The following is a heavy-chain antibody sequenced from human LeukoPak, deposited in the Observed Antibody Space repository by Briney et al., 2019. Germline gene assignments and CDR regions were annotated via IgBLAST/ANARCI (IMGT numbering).Heavy chain of an antibody. CDR2: IKQDGSEK. Sequence: GGSLRLSCAAPGFTFSSYWMSWVRQAPGKGLEWVANIKQDGSEKYYVDSVKGRFTISRDNAKNSLYLQMNSLRAEDTAVYYCARGWELGYSYYGMDVWGQGPTVTVSS. J-gene: IGHJ6*02. CDR1: GFTFSSYW. D-gene: IGHD1-26*01. V-gene: IGHV3-7*04. CDR3: ARGWELGYSYYGMDV.